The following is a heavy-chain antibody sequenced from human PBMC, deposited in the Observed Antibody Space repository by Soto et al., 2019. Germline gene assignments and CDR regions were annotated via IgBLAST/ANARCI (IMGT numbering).Heavy chain of an antibody. V-gene: IGHV3-7*01. D-gene: IGHD2-15*01. CDR3: ARDATYCLDC. CDR2: IKPDGSEQ. CDR1: EFTFDKYY. J-gene: IGHJ4*02. Sequence: PGGSLRLSCAASEFTFDKYYMTWVRQAPGKGPEWVANIKPDGSEQYYVDSVKGRFTISRDNANNSLYLQMNSLRAEDTAVYFCARDATYCLDCWGRGTLVTVSS.